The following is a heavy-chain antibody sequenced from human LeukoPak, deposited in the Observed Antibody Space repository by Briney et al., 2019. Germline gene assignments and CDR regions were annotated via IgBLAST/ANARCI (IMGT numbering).Heavy chain of an antibody. CDR1: GLTFSIYT. D-gene: IGHD2-2*01. CDR2: ISDSGVNT. Sequence: PGGSLRLSCAVSGLTFSIYTMNWVRQAPGKGLEWVSGISDSGVNTYYADSVRGRFTISRDNSKNTLYLQMNSLRAEDTAVYYCAKAKRSSTSVDNDAFDIWGQGTMVTVSS. CDR3: AKAKRSSTSVDNDAFDI. J-gene: IGHJ3*02. V-gene: IGHV3-23*01.